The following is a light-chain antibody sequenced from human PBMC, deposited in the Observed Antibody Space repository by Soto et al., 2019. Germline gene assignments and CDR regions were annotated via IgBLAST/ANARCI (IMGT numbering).Light chain of an antibody. Sequence: QSALTQPASVSGSPGQSITISCTGTSDDIGANNYVSWYQHHPGKAPKILIYEAASRPSGISHRFSGSKSGNTASLTISGLQAEDEADYFCTSYTSASTLVFGGGTKLTVL. CDR1: SDDIGANNY. CDR2: EAA. V-gene: IGLV2-14*01. J-gene: IGLJ2*01. CDR3: TSYTSASTLV.